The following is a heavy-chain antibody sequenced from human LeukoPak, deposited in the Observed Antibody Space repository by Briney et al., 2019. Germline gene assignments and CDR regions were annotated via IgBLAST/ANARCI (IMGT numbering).Heavy chain of an antibody. CDR3: ARVVSNGDRAAFDI. CDR2: IYYSGST. V-gene: IGHV4-59*01. D-gene: IGHD2-8*01. J-gene: IGHJ3*02. CDR1: GGSISSYY. Sequence: SETLSLTCTVSGGSISSYYWSWIRQPPGKGLEWIGYIYYSGSTNYNPSLKSRVTISVDTSKNQFSLKLSSVTAADTAVYYCARVVSNGDRAAFDIWGQGTMITVSS.